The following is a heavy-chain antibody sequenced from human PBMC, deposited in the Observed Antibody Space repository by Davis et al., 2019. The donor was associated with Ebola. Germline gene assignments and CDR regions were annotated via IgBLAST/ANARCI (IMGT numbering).Heavy chain of an antibody. CDR1: GFTFSDYY. J-gene: IGHJ4*02. Sequence: GESLKISCAASGFTFSDYYMSWIRQAPGKGLEWVSYISSSSSYTNYADSVKGRFTISRDNAKNSLYLQMNSLRAEDTAVYYCARVGANIVVVPLDYWGQGTLVTVSS. D-gene: IGHD2-15*01. V-gene: IGHV3-11*06. CDR2: ISSSSSYT. CDR3: ARVGANIVVVPLDY.